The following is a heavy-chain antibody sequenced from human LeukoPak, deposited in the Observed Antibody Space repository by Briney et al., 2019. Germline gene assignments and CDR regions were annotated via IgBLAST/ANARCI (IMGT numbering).Heavy chain of an antibody. D-gene: IGHD3-16*01. CDR1: GYSISSGYY. V-gene: IGHV4-38-2*02. J-gene: IGHJ4*02. CDR3: ARDFIWGETTNYFDY. Sequence: SETLSLTCTVSGYSISSGYYWGWIRQPPGKGLEWIGSIYHSGSTYYNPSLKSRVTISVDTSKNQFSLKLSSVTAADTAVYYCARDFIWGETTNYFDYWGQGTLVTVSS. CDR2: IYHSGST.